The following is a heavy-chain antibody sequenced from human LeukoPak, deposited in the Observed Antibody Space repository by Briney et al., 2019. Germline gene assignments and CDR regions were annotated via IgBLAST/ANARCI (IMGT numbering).Heavy chain of an antibody. V-gene: IGHV3-30-3*01. CDR1: GFTFSSYA. CDR2: ISYDGSNK. J-gene: IGHJ1*01. CDR3: AKGDCSSTSCFQH. D-gene: IGHD2-2*01. Sequence: GRSLRLSCAASGFTFSSYAMHWVRQAPGKGLEWVAVISYDGSNKYYADSVKGRFTISRDNSKNTLYLQMNSLRAEDTAVYYCAKGDCSSTSCFQHWGQGTLVTVSS.